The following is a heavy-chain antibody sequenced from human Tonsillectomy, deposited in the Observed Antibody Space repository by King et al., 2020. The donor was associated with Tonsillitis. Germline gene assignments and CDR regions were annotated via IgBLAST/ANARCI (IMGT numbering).Heavy chain of an antibody. CDR3: ARGDYYDTSGFADY. Sequence: VQLVESWGGLVKPGGSLRLSCAASGFTFSDYSMNWVRQAPGKGLEWVSSISSSSTYIYYADSVKGRFTISRDNAKNSLYLQMNSLRAEDTSVYYCARGDYYDTSGFADYWGQGTLVTVSS. D-gene: IGHD3-22*01. V-gene: IGHV3-21*01. J-gene: IGHJ4*02. CDR1: GFTFSDYS. CDR2: ISSSSTYI.